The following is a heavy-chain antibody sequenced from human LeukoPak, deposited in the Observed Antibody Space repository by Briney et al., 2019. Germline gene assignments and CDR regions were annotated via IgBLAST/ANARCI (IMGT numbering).Heavy chain of an antibody. CDR1: GFTFSDYE. CDR2: ISTTSGTI. D-gene: IGHD3-16*02. V-gene: IGHV3-48*03. CDR3: ARAKGYPPDWYFDL. J-gene: IGHJ2*01. Sequence: PGGSRRLSCAASGFTFSDYEMNWVRQAPGMRLEWVSYISTTSGTIYYADSVKRRITISRDNAKNSLYLQMNSLSVEDTAVYYCARAKGYPPDWYFDLWGRGCLVGVSS.